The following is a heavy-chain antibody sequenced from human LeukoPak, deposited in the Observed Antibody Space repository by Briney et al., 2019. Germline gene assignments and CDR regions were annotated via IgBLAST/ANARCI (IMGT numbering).Heavy chain of an antibody. CDR2: ISYDGSNK. CDR1: GFTFSSYG. Sequence: GGSLRLSCAASGFTFSSYGTHWVRQAPGKGLEWVAVISYDGSNKYYADSVKGRFTISRDNSKNTLYLQMNSLRAEDTAVYYCAKDAPNYYGSGSPTTGMDVWGQGTTVTVSS. J-gene: IGHJ6*01. CDR3: AKDAPNYYGSGSPTTGMDV. V-gene: IGHV3-30*18. D-gene: IGHD3-10*01.